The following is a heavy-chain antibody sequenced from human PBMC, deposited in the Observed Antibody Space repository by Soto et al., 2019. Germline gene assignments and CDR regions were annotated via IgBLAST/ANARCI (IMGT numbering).Heavy chain of an antibody. CDR2: IYHSGST. Sequence: QVQLQESGPGLVKPSGTLSLTCAVSGGSISSSNWWSWVRQPPGKGLEWFGEIYHSGSTNYNPSLKSRVTIPVDKSETHFSVTLRSVTAADTAVYYCARDQGPDWGQGTLGTVSS. CDR3: ARDQGPD. CDR1: GGSISSSNW. J-gene: IGHJ4*02. V-gene: IGHV4-4*02.